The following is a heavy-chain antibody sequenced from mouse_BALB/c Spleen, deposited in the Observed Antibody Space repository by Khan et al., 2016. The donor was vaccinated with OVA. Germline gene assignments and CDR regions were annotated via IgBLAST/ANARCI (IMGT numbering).Heavy chain of an antibody. J-gene: IGHJ4*01. CDR1: GFNIEDTY. CDR3: ARGGWSYTMDY. CDR2: IDPANGNT. D-gene: IGHD1-1*02. V-gene: IGHV14-3*02. Sequence: ELQLQQSGAELVKPGASVKLSCTASGFNIEDTYIHWVMQRPEQGLEWIGRIDPANGNTKYDPKFQGKATITADTSSNTAYLQLSSLTSEDTAVYDCARGGWSYTMDYWGQGTSVTVSS.